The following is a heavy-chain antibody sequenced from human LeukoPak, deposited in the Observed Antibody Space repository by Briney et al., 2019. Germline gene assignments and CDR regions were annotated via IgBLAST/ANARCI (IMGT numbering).Heavy chain of an antibody. Sequence: PGGSLRLSCAASGFTFSSYGMHWVRQAPGKGLEWVAVISNDESKKYYADSVKGRFTISRDNSKNTLFLQVSSLRAEDTAVYYCANDRYSYAFEYFESWGQGTLVTVSS. CDR2: ISNDESKK. CDR1: GFTFSSYG. D-gene: IGHD3-16*01. V-gene: IGHV3-30*18. J-gene: IGHJ4*02. CDR3: ANDRYSYAFEYFES.